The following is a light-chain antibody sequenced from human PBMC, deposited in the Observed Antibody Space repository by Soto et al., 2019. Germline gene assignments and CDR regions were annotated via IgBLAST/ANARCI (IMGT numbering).Light chain of an antibody. V-gene: IGKV3-11*01. CDR3: QQRNAWPRNT. CDR2: DIS. CDR1: QSVPSY. J-gene: IGKJ2*01. Sequence: EIVLTQFPATLSLSPGDRATLSCRASQSVPSYLAWYQQKPGQAPRLLVYDISNRATGIPARFTGSGSGTDFTLTIISLEPADSAVYYCQQRNAWPRNTFGQGTKLEI.